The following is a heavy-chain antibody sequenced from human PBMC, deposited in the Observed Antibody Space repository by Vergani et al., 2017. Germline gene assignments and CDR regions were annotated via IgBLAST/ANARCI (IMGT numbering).Heavy chain of an antibody. CDR2: IYHSGST. CDR3: ARLGYCSSTSCYRWFDP. Sequence: QVQLQESGPGLVKPSETLSLTCAVSGYSISSGYYWGWIRQPPGKGLEWIGSIYHSGSTYYNPSLKSRVTISVDTSTNQFSRKLSSVTAADTAVYYCARLGYCSSTSCYRWFDPWGQGTLVTVSS. CDR1: GYSISSGYY. D-gene: IGHD2-2*01. V-gene: IGHV4-38-2*01. J-gene: IGHJ5*02.